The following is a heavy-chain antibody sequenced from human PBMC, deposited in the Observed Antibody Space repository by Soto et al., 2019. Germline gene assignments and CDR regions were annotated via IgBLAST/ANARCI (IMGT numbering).Heavy chain of an antibody. CDR3: ARGEDAFFYYGLDV. CDR2: IYDTGISGYTPST. D-gene: IGHD3-10*01. Sequence: LCLTCTDSGSSITSSYWSWIRLPPVKGLEWIAYIYDTGISGYTPSTSYNPSLKSRVTMSVDTSKSQFSLKLTSVTAADTAVYYCARGEDAFFYYGLDVWGQGITVTVSS. J-gene: IGHJ6*01. V-gene: IGHV4-59*01. CDR1: GSSITSSY.